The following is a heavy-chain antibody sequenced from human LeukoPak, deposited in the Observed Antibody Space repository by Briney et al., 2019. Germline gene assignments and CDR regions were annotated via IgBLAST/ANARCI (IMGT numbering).Heavy chain of an antibody. D-gene: IGHD6-13*01. V-gene: IGHV4-39*07. J-gene: IGHJ4*02. CDR1: GGSISSSSYY. Sequence: SETLSLTCTVSGGSISSSSYYWSWIRQPPGKGLEWIGEINHSGSTNYNPSLKSRVTISVDTSKNQFSLKLSSVTAADTAVYYCARDKIGIAAAGTYDYWGQGTLVTVSS. CDR2: INHSGST. CDR3: ARDKIGIAAAGTYDY.